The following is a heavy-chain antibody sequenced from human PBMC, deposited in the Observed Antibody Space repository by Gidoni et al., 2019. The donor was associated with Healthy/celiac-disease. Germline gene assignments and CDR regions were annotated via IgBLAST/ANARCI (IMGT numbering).Heavy chain of an antibody. J-gene: IGHJ4*02. Sequence: QVQLVESGGGVVQPGRSLRLSCAASGFTFSSYAMHWVRPAPGKGLEWVAVISYDGSNKYYADSVKGRFTISRDNSKNTLYLQMNSLRAEDTAVYYCARGGAYSGSYYEWRSFDYWGQGTLVTVSS. CDR2: ISYDGSNK. V-gene: IGHV3-30-3*01. CDR3: ARGGAYSGSYYEWRSFDY. D-gene: IGHD1-26*01. CDR1: GFTFSSYA.